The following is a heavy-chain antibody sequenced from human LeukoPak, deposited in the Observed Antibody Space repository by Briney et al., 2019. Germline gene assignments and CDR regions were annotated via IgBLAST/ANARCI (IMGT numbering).Heavy chain of an antibody. J-gene: IGHJ4*02. D-gene: IGHD2-2*02. V-gene: IGHV3-33*01. CDR2: IWYDGSNK. Sequence: GGSLRLSCAASGFTFSSYGMHWVRQAPGKGLEWVAVIWYDGSNKYYADSVKGRFTISRDNSKNTLYLQMNSLRAEDTAVYYCAREFEIPYYFDYWGQGTLVTVSS. CDR3: AREFEIPYYFDY. CDR1: GFTFSSYG.